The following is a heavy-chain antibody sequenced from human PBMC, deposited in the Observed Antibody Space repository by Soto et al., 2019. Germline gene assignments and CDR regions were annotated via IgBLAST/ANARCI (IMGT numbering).Heavy chain of an antibody. CDR3: SRDVVVGANALDY. J-gene: IGHJ4*02. CDR1: GVTFSNYW. Sequence: GESLRLSCAASGVTFSNYWMTWVRQAPGKGLEWVANIKEDGSEKHYVDSVKGLFTISRDNANNSLYLQMNSLRVEDSAVYFCSRDVVVGANALDYWGQGALVTVSS. D-gene: IGHD2-15*01. V-gene: IGHV3-7*01. CDR2: IKEDGSEK.